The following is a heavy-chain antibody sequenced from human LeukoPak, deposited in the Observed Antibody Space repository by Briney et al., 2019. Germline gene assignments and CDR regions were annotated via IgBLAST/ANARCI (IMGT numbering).Heavy chain of an antibody. CDR3: ARGRNIEMTTMSGGSDY. D-gene: IGHD5-24*01. Sequence: ASVKVSCKASGYTFIDYYMHWVRQAPGQGVEWMGWLNPNSGDTNYAQKFQGRVSMTRDTSISTAYMDLSDLRSDDTAVYYCARGRNIEMTTMSGGSDYWGQGTLVTVSS. CDR2: LNPNSGDT. J-gene: IGHJ4*02. V-gene: IGHV1-2*02. CDR1: GYTFIDYY.